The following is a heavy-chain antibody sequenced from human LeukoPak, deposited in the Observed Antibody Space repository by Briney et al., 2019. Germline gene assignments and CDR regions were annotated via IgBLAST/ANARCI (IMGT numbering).Heavy chain of an antibody. D-gene: IGHD3-22*01. V-gene: IGHV4-30-2*01. CDR3: ARDIYDSSGYYHDY. CDR2: IYHSGST. Sequence: SETLSLTCAVSGGSISSGGYSWSWIRQPPGKGLERIGYIYHSGSTYYNPSLKSRVTISVDRSKNQFSLKLSSVTAADTAVYYCARDIYDSSGYYHDYWGQGTLVTVSS. J-gene: IGHJ4*02. CDR1: GGSISSGGYS.